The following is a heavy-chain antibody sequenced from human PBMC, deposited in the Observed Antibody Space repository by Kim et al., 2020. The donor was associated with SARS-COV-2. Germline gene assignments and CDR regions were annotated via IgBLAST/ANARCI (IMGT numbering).Heavy chain of an antibody. CDR1: GFSLSTSAMC. CDR3: ARMMAAAGGVGLYYYYGMDV. V-gene: IGHV2-70*01. J-gene: IGHJ6*02. Sequence: SGPTLVNPTQTLTLTCTFSGFSLSTSAMCVSWIRQPPGKALEWLALIDWDDDKYYSTSLKTRLTISQDTSKNQVVLTMTNVAPVDTATYYCARMMAAAGGVGLYYYYGMDVWGQGTTVTVSS. CDR2: IDWDDDK. D-gene: IGHD6-13*01.